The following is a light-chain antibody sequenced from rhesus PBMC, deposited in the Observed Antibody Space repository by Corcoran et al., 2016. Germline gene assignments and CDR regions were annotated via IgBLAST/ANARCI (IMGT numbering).Light chain of an antibody. CDR1: NIETKN. J-gene: IGLJ1*01. CDR2: SDD. CDR3: QVWDSSSKYV. V-gene: IGLV3-25*02. Sequence: SYELTQPPSMSAASRQTARITCSGDNIETKNVHWYQQKPPQAPVLVISSDDRRSSGIPDRFSGSNSRNTATLTISRVEAGDEADYYCQVWDSSSKYVFGGGTRLTVL.